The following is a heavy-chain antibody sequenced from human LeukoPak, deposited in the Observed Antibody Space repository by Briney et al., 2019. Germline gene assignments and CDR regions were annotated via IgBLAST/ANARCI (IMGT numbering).Heavy chain of an antibody. J-gene: IGHJ4*02. V-gene: IGHV4-34*01. CDR1: GGSFSGYF. CDR2: INPSGST. Sequence: PSETLSLTCAVYGGSFSGYFWSWIRQPPGGGLEWIGEINPSGSTNHNPSLKSRVTISLDTSENQFSLKLSSVAAADTAVYYCARGVYLDSLGHFDSWGQGTLVTVSS. D-gene: IGHD2-2*03. CDR3: ARGVYLDSLGHFDS.